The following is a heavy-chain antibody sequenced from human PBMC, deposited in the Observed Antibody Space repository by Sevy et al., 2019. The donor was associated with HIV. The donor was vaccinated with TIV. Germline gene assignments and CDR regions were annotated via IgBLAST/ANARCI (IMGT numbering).Heavy chain of an antibody. CDR3: AGARYDSSGSFDASDL. Sequence: GGSLRLSCAASGFTFTNYAMNWVRQAPGKGLEWVSTIFRSGDVTYYTDSVKGRFTISRDNSKNTLYLQMHSLRAEETALYYCAGARYDSSGSFDASDLWGHGTMVTVSS. CDR2: IFRSGDVT. CDR1: GFTFTNYA. D-gene: IGHD3-22*01. J-gene: IGHJ3*01. V-gene: IGHV3-23*01.